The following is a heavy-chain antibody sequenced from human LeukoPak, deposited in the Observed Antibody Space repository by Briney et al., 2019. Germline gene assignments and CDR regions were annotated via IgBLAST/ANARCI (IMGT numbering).Heavy chain of an antibody. CDR1: GFTFSSYG. Sequence: GRSLRLSCAASGFTFSSYGVHWVRQAPGKGPEWVAVIWYDGSNKYYADSVKGRFTISRDNSKNTLYLQMNSLRAEDTAVYYCAKDIAYYASSGYELFDYWGQGTLVTVSS. CDR3: AKDIAYYASSGYELFDY. J-gene: IGHJ4*02. D-gene: IGHD3-22*01. CDR2: IWYDGSNK. V-gene: IGHV3-30*18.